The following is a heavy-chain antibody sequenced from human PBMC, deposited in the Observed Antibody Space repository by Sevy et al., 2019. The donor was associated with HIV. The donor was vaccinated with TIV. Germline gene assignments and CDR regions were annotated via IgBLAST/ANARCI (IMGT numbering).Heavy chain of an antibody. J-gene: IGHJ4*02. V-gene: IGHV3-48*02. CDR3: VVGYCSGGSCYCSDPDTDFFDY. CDR2: ISSSSSTI. D-gene: IGHD2-15*01. CDR1: GFTFSSYS. Sequence: GGSLRLSCAASGFTFSSYSMNWVRQAPGKGLEWVSYISSSSSTIYYEDSVKGRFTISRDNAKNSLYLQMNSLRDEDTAVYYCVVGYCSGGSCYCSDPDTDFFDYWGQGTLVTVSS.